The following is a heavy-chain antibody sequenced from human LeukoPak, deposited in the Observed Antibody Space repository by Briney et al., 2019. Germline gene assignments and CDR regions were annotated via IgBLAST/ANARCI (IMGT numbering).Heavy chain of an antibody. CDR3: ATSGGRH. D-gene: IGHD2-15*01. J-gene: IGHJ4*02. CDR1: GFTFSNSW. Sequence: PGGSLRLSCAASGFTFSNSWMSWVRQAPGKGLEWVANIKQDGSEKYYVDFVKGRFTMSRDNARSSLYLQMNSLRAEDTAVYYCATSGGRHWGQGTLVTVSS. V-gene: IGHV3-7*01. CDR2: IKQDGSEK.